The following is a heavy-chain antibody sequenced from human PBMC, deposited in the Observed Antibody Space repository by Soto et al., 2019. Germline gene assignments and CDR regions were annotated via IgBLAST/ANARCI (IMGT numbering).Heavy chain of an antibody. CDR2: MNPNSGNT. D-gene: IGHD1-1*01. CDR1: GYTFTSYD. CDR3: ARDKVVGATGN. V-gene: IGHV1-8*01. Sequence: QVQLVQSGAEVKKPGASVKVSCKASGYTFTSYDISWVRQATGQGLEWMGWMNPNSGNTVYAQKFQGRVTMTRNTSLSTAYMELSSLRSDDTAVYYCARDKVVGATGNWGQGTLVTVSS. J-gene: IGHJ4*02.